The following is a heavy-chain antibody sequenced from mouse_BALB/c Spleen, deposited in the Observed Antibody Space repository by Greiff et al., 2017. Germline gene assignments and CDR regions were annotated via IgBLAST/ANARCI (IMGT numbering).Heavy chain of an antibody. J-gene: IGHJ4*01. CDR3: ARHKRIYYGYDGAMDY. V-gene: IGHV5-12-2*01. D-gene: IGHD2-2*01. CDR1: GFTFSSYT. CDR2: ISNGGGST. Sequence: EVKVEESGGGLVQPGGSLKLSCAASGFTFSSYTMSWVRQTPEKRLEWVAYISNGGGSTYYPDTVKGRFTISRDNAKNTLYLQMSSLKSEDTAMYYCARHKRIYYGYDGAMDYWGQGTSVTVSS.